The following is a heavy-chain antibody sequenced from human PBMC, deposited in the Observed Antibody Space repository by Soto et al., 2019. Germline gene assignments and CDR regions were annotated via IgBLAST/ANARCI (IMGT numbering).Heavy chain of an antibody. Sequence: ASVKVSCKASGYTFTGYYMHWVRQAPGQGLEWMGWINPNSGGTNYAQKFQGRVTMTRDTSISTAYMELSRPRSDDTAVYYCARDIVVVPAAPLGAGYWGQGTLVTV. CDR3: ARDIVVVPAAPLGAGY. V-gene: IGHV1-2*02. J-gene: IGHJ4*02. CDR1: GYTFTGYY. CDR2: INPNSGGT. D-gene: IGHD2-2*01.